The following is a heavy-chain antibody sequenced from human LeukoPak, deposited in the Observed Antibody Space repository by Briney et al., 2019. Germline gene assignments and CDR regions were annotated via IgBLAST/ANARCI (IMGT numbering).Heavy chain of an antibody. CDR2: IYGAGST. CDR3: ARGSGSYYEGYYFDY. V-gene: IGHV3-66*01. D-gene: IGHD1-26*01. CDR1: GFTVSSNY. J-gene: IGHJ4*02. Sequence: GGSLRLSCAASGFTVSSNYMTWVRQAPGKGLEWVSVIYGAGSTFYADSVKGRFTISRDTSKNTLYLQMSSLTAEDTAVYYCARGSGSYYEGYYFDYWGQGTLVTVSS.